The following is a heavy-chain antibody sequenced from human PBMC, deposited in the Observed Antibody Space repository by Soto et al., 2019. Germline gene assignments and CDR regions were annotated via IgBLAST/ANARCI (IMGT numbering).Heavy chain of an antibody. Sequence: PGGSLRLSCAASGFTFSSYGMHWVRQSPGKGLEWVAVIWYDVSNKYYADSVKGRFTISRDNSKNTLYLQMNSLRAEETAVYYCARHPSPYCSGGSCYLLYYFHYWGPGTLVTVSS. CDR2: IWYDVSNK. CDR3: ARHPSPYCSGGSCYLLYYFHY. CDR1: GFTFSSYG. D-gene: IGHD2-15*01. V-gene: IGHV3-33*01. J-gene: IGHJ4*02.